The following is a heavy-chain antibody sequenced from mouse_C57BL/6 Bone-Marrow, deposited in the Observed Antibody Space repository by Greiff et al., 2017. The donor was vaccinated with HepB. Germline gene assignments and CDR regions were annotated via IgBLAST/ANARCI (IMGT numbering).Heavy chain of an antibody. J-gene: IGHJ2*01. D-gene: IGHD1-1*01. V-gene: IGHV1-15*01. CDR1: GYTFTDYE. CDR2: IDPETGGT. CDR3: TGREAYYYGSSPYYFDY. Sequence: QVQLKQSGAELVRPGASVTLSCKASGYTFTDYEMHWVKQTPVHALEWIGAIDPETGGTAYNQKFKGKAILTADKSSSTAYMELRSLTSEDSAVYYCTGREAYYYGSSPYYFDYWGQGTTLTVSS.